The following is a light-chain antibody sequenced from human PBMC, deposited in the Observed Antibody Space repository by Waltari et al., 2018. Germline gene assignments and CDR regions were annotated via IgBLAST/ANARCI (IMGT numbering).Light chain of an antibody. V-gene: IGLV1-40*01. J-gene: IGLJ2*01. CDR1: GSHIGEGHA. CDR3: QSYDTSLSVV. CDR2: GVN. Sequence: QSVLTQPPSVSGAPGQRVTISCPGSGSHIGEGHATHWSQHLPGKAPRLLIHGVNTRPLGVPDRFFGSQSGTSASLAITGLQAEDEGDYYCQSYDTSLSVVFGGGTKLTVL.